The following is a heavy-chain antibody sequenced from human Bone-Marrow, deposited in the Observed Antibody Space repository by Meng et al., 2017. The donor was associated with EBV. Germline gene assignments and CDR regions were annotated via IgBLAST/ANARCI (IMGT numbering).Heavy chain of an antibody. V-gene: IGHV1-69*06. J-gene: IGHJ5*02. D-gene: IGHD6-19*01. Sequence: VQLGEAGAEVKRAGSSVKVSCKASGDIFTNLAFTWVRQVPGKGLEWMGGFLPILGAANYAQKFQGRLTITADKSTTTAFMELRSLRVDDTAVYFCARDGIAVPGGSNWFDPWGQGTLVTVSS. CDR3: ARDGIAVPGGSNWFDP. CDR2: FLPILGAA. CDR1: GDIFTNLA.